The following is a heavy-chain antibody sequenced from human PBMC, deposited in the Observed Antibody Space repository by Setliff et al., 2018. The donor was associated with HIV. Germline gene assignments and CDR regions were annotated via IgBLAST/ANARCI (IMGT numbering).Heavy chain of an antibody. CDR1: GDSIGTYS. CDR3: AKRAVQDGTVTSSNWFES. Sequence: PSETLSLTCAVSGDSIGTYSWHWLRQPPGKGLEWIGYICGSGSTGYNPSLTSRVTMSTDTPNNRFALKLTSVTAADTAVYYCAKRAVQDGTVTSSNWFESWGQGTLVTVSS. J-gene: IGHJ5*01. CDR2: ICGSGST. V-gene: IGHV4-4*09. D-gene: IGHD1-7*01.